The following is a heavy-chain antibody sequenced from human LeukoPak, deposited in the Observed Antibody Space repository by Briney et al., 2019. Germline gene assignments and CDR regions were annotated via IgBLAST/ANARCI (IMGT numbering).Heavy chain of an antibody. CDR1: GGSISSYY. D-gene: IGHD4-11*01. J-gene: IGHJ2*01. CDR3: ARVYSIHWYFDL. CDR2: IYYSGYT. V-gene: IGHV4-59*01. Sequence: PSETLSLTCTVSGGSISSYYWSWIRQPPGKGLEWIGNIYYSGYTNYNPSLKSRVTISVDTSKNQFSLKLSSVTAADTAVYYCARVYSIHWYFDLWGRGTLVTVSS.